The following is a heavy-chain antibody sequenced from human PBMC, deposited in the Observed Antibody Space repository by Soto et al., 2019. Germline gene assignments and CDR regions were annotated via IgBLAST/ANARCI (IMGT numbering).Heavy chain of an antibody. CDR1: GFTFSSYG. CDR3: AREHNWNFHDY. CDR2: IWYDGSNK. J-gene: IGHJ4*02. Sequence: GGSLRLSCAASGFTFSSYGMHWVRQAPGKGLEWVAVIWYDGSNKYYADSVKGRFTISRDNSKNTLYLQMNSLRAEDTAVYYCAREHNWNFHDYWGQGTLVTVSS. D-gene: IGHD1-7*01. V-gene: IGHV3-33*01.